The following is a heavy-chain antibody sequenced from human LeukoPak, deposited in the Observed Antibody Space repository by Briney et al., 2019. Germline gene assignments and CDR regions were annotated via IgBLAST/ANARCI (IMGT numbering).Heavy chain of an antibody. J-gene: IGHJ6*02. CDR2: INPSGGST. CDR3: ARGEAAGKYGMDV. D-gene: IGHD6-13*01. CDR1: GYTFTSYY. V-gene: IGHV1-46*03. Sequence: VASVKVSCKASGYTFTSYYMHWVRQAPGQGLEWMGIINPSGGSTSYAQKFQGRVTMTRDTSTSTAYMELRSLRSDDTAVYYCARGEAAGKYGMDVWGQGTTVTVSS.